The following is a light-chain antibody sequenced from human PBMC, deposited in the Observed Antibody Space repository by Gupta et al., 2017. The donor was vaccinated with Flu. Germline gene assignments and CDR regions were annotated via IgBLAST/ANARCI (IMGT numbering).Light chain of an antibody. CDR1: SLRKYY. CDR2: NKD. J-gene: IGLJ1*01. V-gene: IGLV3-19*01. Sequence: SSEMTQDPAVSVALGQTVRMTCQGDSLRKYYASWYQQKPGQAPALVIYNKDKRPSGIPDRFSGYRSGDTASCTINGAQAEDEADYYGTYRDSRGNQEVFGAGTKVTVL. CDR3: TYRDSRGNQEV.